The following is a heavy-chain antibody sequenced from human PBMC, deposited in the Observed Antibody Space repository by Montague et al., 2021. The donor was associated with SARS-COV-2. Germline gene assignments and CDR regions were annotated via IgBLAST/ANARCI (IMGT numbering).Heavy chain of an antibody. Sequence: GSLRLSCAASGFTFSGCGMYWVRRAPGKGLEWLSSISGVSTGTYYADSVKGRFTISRDNSRDTLYLQMSSLRAEDTAIYYCAKSLLGVGTTGMDFWGQGTLVTVSS. CDR3: AKSLLGVGTTGMDF. V-gene: IGHV3-23*01. CDR2: ISGVSTGT. J-gene: IGHJ4*02. CDR1: GFTFSGCG. D-gene: IGHD1-14*01.